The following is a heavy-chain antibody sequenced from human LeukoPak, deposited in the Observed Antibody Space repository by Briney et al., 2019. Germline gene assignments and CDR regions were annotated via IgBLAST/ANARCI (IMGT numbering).Heavy chain of an antibody. CDR2: ISGSGGST. V-gene: IGHV3-23*01. Sequence: GGSLRLSCAASGFTVSSNFMSWVRQAPGKGLEWVSAISGSGGSTYYADSVKGRFTISRDNSKNTLYLQMNSLRAEDTAVYYCAKEETRPPRSPYKNWGQGTLVTVSS. CDR1: GFTVSSNF. D-gene: IGHD5-24*01. CDR3: AKEETRPPRSPYKN. J-gene: IGHJ4*02.